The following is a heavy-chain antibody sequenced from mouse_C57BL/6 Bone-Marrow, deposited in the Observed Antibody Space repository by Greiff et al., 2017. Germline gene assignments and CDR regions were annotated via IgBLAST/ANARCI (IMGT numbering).Heavy chain of an antibody. J-gene: IGHJ3*01. CDR1: GFTFTSYW. D-gene: IGHD2-5*01. Sequence: VQLQQPGAELVKPGASVKLSCKASGFTFTSYWMQWVQQRPGQGLEWIGEIDPSDSYTNYNQKFKGKATLTVDTSSSTAYMQRSSLTSDDSAVYYGARIDLYDSNLSSFAYWGQGTLVTVSA. CDR2: IDPSDSYT. V-gene: IGHV1-50*01. CDR3: ARIDLYDSNLSSFAY.